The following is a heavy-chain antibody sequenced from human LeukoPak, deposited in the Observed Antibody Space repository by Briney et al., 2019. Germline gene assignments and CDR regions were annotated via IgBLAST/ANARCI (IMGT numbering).Heavy chain of an antibody. D-gene: IGHD3/OR15-3a*01. V-gene: IGHV3-7*01. Sequence: PGRCRRLSCAASVFSKSGDWMSWVRQAQGKGLEWVAHIKPDRSEEYYVDFVKGRFAMSRDNAKNSLYLQMNSLRAEDTAVYYCARGLGTAYYTFDSWGQGILVTVSS. CDR2: IKPDRSEE. CDR3: ARGLGTAYYTFDS. J-gene: IGHJ4*02. CDR1: VFSKSGDW.